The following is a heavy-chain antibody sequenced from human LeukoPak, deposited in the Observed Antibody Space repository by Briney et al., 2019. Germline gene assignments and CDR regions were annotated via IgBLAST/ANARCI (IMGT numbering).Heavy chain of an antibody. CDR1: GGSISSGSYF. J-gene: IGHJ6*03. D-gene: IGHD2-8*02. V-gene: IGHV4-61*02. Sequence: PSESLSLTCTVSGGSISSGSYFWSWIRQPAGKGLEWIGRIYTSGSTNYNPSLKSRVTISVDTSKNQFSLKLSSVTAADTAIYYCAREESHWSSLGYYYHYMDVWGKGTTVTISS. CDR2: IYTSGST. CDR3: AREESHWSSLGYYYHYMDV.